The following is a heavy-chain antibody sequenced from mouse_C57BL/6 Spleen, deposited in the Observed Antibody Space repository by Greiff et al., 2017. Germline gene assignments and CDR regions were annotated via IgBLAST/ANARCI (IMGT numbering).Heavy chain of an antibody. V-gene: IGHV1-52*01. J-gene: IGHJ1*03. CDR1: GSTFTSYW. CDR2: IAPSDSET. CDR3: ARRGVITTVVDWYFDV. Sequence: QVQLQQPGAELVRPGSSVKLSCKASGSTFTSYWMHWVKPRPIQGLEWIGNIAPSDSETHYNQKFKDTATLTVDKSSSTAYMQLSSLTSEDSAVYYCARRGVITTVVDWYFDVWGTGTTVTVSS. D-gene: IGHD1-1*01.